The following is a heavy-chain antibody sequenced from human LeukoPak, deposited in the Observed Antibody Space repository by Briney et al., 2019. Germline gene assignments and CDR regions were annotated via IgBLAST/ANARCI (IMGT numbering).Heavy chain of an antibody. Sequence: GGSLRLSCAASEFSVGSNYMTWVRQAPGKGLEWVSLIYSGGSTYYADSVKGRFTISRDNSKNTLYLQMNSLRAEDTAVYYCAKDPHPYSSGWYGWWDYWGQGTLVTVSS. J-gene: IGHJ4*02. CDR1: EFSVGSNY. V-gene: IGHV3-66*01. D-gene: IGHD6-19*01. CDR3: AKDPHPYSSGWYGWWDY. CDR2: IYSGGST.